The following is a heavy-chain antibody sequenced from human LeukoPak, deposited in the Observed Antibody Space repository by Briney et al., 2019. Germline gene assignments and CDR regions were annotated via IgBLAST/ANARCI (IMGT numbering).Heavy chain of an antibody. V-gene: IGHV4-59*01. CDR3: ARVTDGYSSGWYYFDY. CDR1: GGSISSDY. D-gene: IGHD6-13*01. CDR2: IYYSGST. J-gene: IGHJ4*02. Sequence: PSETLSLTCTVSGGSISSDYWSWIRQPPGQGLELIGYIYYSGSTNYNPSLKSRVTISVDTSKNQFSLKLSSVTAADTAVYYCARVTDGYSSGWYYFDYWGQGTLVTVSS.